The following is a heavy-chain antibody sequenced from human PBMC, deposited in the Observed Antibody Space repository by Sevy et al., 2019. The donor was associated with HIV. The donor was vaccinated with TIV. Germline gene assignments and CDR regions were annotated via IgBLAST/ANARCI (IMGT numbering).Heavy chain of an antibody. V-gene: IGHV3-48*03. CDR1: GFTFSGYE. Sequence: GGSLRLSCAASGFTFSGYEMNWVRQAPGKGLEWVSYISSSGSPIYYADSVKGRFTISRDNAKNSLYLQMNSLRAEDTGVYYCARDLPGDSRMDVWGQGTTVTVSS. D-gene: IGHD3-22*01. CDR2: ISSSGSPI. CDR3: ARDLPGDSRMDV. J-gene: IGHJ6*02.